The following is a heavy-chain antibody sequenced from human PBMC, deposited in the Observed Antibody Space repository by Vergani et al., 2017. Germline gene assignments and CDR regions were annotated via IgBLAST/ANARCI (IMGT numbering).Heavy chain of an antibody. V-gene: IGHV4-61*02. CDR3: ARGSCLGGSCYKPLFDY. CDR2: IHTSGST. CDR1: GGSINSHNYY. Sequence: QVQLQESGPGLVKPSQTLSLTCTVSGGSINSHNYYWSWIRQPAGRGLEWIGRIHTSGSTNYNPSLKRRVTMSEDTSKNQFSLDLTPVTGADTAVYFCARGSCLGGSCYKPLFDYWGQGILVTVSS. D-gene: IGHD2-15*01. J-gene: IGHJ4*02.